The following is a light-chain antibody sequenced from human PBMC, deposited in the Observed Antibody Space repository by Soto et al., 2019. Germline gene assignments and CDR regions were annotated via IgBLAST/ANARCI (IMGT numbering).Light chain of an antibody. CDR3: CSYAGSSALL. V-gene: IGLV2-23*01. J-gene: IGLJ2*01. Sequence: QSVLAQPASVSGSPGQSITISCTGISTDVGSHDLVSWYKHPPGKAPKLIIYEVSKRPSGVSNRFSGSKSGNTASLTISWLQAEDEADYYCCSYAGSSALLFGGGTKLTVL. CDR1: STDVGSHDL. CDR2: EVS.